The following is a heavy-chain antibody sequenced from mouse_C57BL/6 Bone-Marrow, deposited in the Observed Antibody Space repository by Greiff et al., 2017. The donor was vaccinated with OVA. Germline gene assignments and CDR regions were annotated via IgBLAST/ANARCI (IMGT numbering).Heavy chain of an antibody. CDR1: GYTFTNYW. J-gene: IGHJ2*02. CDR2: IAPSDSNI. Sequence: QVQLQQPGAELVRPGTSVKLSCKASGYTFTNYWMHWVKQRPGQGLEWIGVIAPSDSNINYNQKFKGRATLTVDTSSSTAYMHLSSLTSEDTAVYDDADDGSRLYHHYWGQGTSLTVSS. CDR3: ADDGSRLYHHY. V-gene: IGHV1-59*01. D-gene: IGHD1-1*01.